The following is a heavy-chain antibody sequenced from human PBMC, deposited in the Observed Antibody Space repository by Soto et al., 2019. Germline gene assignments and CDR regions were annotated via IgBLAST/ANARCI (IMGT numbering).Heavy chain of an antibody. Sequence: QAQLVQSGAEVKKPGASVKVSCKTSGYTFTAYYIHWVRQAPGQRLEWVGWINPKTGDTKYAQKFQGRVTMTGDTSITTAYMELGRLRSDDTAVYYCARQLAYCGGDCYTEPIDYWGQGTLVTVSS. CDR1: GYTFTAYY. J-gene: IGHJ4*02. V-gene: IGHV1-2*02. CDR2: INPKTGDT. CDR3: ARQLAYCGGDCYTEPIDY. D-gene: IGHD2-21*02.